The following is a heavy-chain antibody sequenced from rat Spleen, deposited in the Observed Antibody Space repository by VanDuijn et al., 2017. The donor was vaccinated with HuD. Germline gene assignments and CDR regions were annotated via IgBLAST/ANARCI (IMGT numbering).Heavy chain of an antibody. CDR3: TAASNEY. CDR2: IRTKTNNYAT. CDR1: GFSLTSY. Sequence: VQLKESGPGLVQPSQTLSLTCTVSGFSLTSYNVHWVRQTTGKGLEWVARIRTKTNNYATYYADSVRGRFTISRDDSKSMVYLQMDNLKTEDTAMYYCTAASNEYWGQGVMVTVSS. D-gene: IGHD3-1*01. V-gene: IGHV10-5*01. J-gene: IGHJ2*01.